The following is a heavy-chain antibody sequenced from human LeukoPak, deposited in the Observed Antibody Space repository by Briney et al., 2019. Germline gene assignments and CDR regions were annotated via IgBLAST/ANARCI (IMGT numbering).Heavy chain of an antibody. Sequence: GGSLRLSCAASGFTFSNYAMSWVRQAPGKGLVWVSRINSDGSSTSYADSVKGRFTISRDNAKNTLYLQMNSLRAEDTAVYYCARDGYCSGGSCYPMNWFDPWGQGTLVTVSS. D-gene: IGHD2-15*01. CDR2: INSDGSST. V-gene: IGHV3-74*01. CDR1: GFTFSNYA. J-gene: IGHJ5*02. CDR3: ARDGYCSGGSCYPMNWFDP.